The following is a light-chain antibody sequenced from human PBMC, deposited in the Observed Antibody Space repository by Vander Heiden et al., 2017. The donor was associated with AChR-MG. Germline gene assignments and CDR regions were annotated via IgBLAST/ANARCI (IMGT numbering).Light chain of an antibody. Sequence: HLVLTQSPSASAPLGASVKLTCVLSSGHSNYAIAWHRQQPEKGPRFLMKVNSDGSHIKGDGIPDRFSGSSSGAERYLIISNLQSEDEADYYCQIWGLGIQRLFGGGTKLTVL. CDR2: VNSDGSH. J-gene: IGLJ3*02. CDR1: SGHSNYA. V-gene: IGLV4-69*01. CDR3: QIWGLGIQRL.